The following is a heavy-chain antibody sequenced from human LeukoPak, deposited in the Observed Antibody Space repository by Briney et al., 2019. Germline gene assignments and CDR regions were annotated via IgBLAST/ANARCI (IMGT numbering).Heavy chain of an antibody. J-gene: IGHJ4*02. Sequence: PSETLSLTCTVSGGSISSSNYYWGWIRQPPGKGLEWIGNIFYSGSTYYNPPLKSRVTISVDTSKNQFSLKLSSVTAADTAIYYCARRDSSAYYYAFGYWGQGTLVTVSS. CDR1: GGSISSSNYY. CDR2: IFYSGST. CDR3: ARRDSSAYYYAFGY. V-gene: IGHV4-39*01. D-gene: IGHD3-22*01.